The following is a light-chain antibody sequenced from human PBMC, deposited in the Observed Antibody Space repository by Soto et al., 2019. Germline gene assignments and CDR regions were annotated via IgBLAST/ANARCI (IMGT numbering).Light chain of an antibody. CDR1: SSDVGGYNY. CDR3: SSYTTTTWV. CDR2: EVS. J-gene: IGLJ3*02. V-gene: IGLV2-14*01. Sequence: QSALTQPASVSGSPGQSITISCTGTSSDVGGYNYVSWYQQHPDKAPQLMIYEVSNRPSGVSNRFSGSKSGNTASLTISGLQAEDEGDYYCSSYTTTTWVFGGGTKLTVL.